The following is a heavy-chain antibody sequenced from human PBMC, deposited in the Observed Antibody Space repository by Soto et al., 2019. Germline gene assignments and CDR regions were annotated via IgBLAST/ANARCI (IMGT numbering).Heavy chain of an antibody. CDR1: GFTFSSYA. CDR2: ISGSGGST. CDR3: AKDLVGSNADYCDY. J-gene: IGHJ4*02. Sequence: SGSLRLSCAASGFTFSSYAMSWVRQAPGKGMEWVAAISGSGGSTYYADSVKGRFTISRANSKNTLYLQMKSLRAEDAAVYYCAKDLVGSNADYCDYWRQG. V-gene: IGHV3-23*01. D-gene: IGHD2-15*01.